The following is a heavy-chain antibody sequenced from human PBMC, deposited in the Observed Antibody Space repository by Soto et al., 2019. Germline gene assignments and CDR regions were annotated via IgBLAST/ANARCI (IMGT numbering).Heavy chain of an antibody. V-gene: IGHV1-46*01. CDR3: ARGIANSYGPLDYYYYGMDV. J-gene: IGHJ6*02. CDR2: INPSGGST. CDR1: GYTFTSYY. D-gene: IGHD5-18*01. Sequence: GASVKVSCKASGYTFTSYYMHWVRQAPGQGLEGMGIINPSGGSTSYAQKFQGRVTMTRDTSTSTVYMELSSLRSEDTAVYYCARGIANSYGPLDYYYYGMDVWGQGTTVTVSS.